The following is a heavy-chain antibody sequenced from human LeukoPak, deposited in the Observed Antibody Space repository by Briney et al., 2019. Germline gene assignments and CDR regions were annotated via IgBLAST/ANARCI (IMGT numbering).Heavy chain of an antibody. CDR1: GYTFTNFD. Sequence: ASVKVSCKTSGYTFTNFDINWVRQAARQGLEWLGWMNPYTGKTGYAQKFQGRVTFTGDTSIRTAYMEVSSLTSEDTAVYYCARAPSPYYYDSSAYYSDYWGQGTLVTVSS. CDR2: MNPYTGKT. CDR3: ARAPSPYYYDSSAYYSDY. J-gene: IGHJ4*02. V-gene: IGHV1-8*03. D-gene: IGHD3-22*01.